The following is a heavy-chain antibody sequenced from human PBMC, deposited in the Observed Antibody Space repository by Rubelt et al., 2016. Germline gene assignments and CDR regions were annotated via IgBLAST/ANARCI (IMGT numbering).Heavy chain of an antibody. CDR3: ARDPSYGSSTTCSVT. Sequence: EVQLVESGGGWVQPGGSLRLSCAASGFTFRNYWMNWVRQAPGKGLEWVANVNQDGSEKYYVGSWKGRFTISRDNAKNSLYLQMNSLRAEDTAVYYCARDPSYGSSTTCSVTWGQGTLVTVSS. J-gene: IGHJ5*02. CDR2: VNQDGSEK. D-gene: IGHD2-2*01. CDR1: GFTFRNYW. V-gene: IGHV3-7*03.